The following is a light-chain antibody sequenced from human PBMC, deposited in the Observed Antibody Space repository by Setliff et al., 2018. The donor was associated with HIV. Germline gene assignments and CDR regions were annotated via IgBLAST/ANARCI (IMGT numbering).Light chain of an antibody. J-gene: IGLJ3*02. CDR1: TGAVTNSHY. V-gene: IGLV7-46*01. CDR3: LPSYSGVRV. Sequence: QAVVTQEPSLTVSPGGTVTLTCASSTGAVTNSHYPYWFQQKPGRAPRTLIYATSDKHFGTPARFSGSLLGGKAALTLSGAQPEDEADYYCLPSYSGVRVFGGGTKVTVL. CDR2: ATS.